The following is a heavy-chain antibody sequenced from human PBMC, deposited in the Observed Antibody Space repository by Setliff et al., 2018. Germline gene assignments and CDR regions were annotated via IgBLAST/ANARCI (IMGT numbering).Heavy chain of an antibody. J-gene: IGHJ5*02. D-gene: IGHD2-2*01. CDR1: ASTFSNYW. V-gene: IGHV5-51*01. Sequence: PGESLKISCKDSASTFSNYWIVWVRQMPGKGLEWMGMIYPDDSDTKYHPSFQGQVTISADKSISTAYLQWSSLKASDTAMYYCARALYPSSFIGHNWFDPWGQEPWSPSPQ. CDR2: IYPDDSDT. CDR3: ARALYPSSFIGHNWFDP.